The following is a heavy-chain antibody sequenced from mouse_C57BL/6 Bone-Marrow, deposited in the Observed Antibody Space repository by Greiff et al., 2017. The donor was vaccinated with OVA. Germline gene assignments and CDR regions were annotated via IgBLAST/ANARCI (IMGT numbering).Heavy chain of an antibody. V-gene: IGHV1-81*01. Sequence: VQLQQYGAELARPGASVKLSCKASGYTFTSYGLSWVKQRTGQGLEWIGEIYPRSGNTYYNEKFKGKATLTADKSSSTAYMELRSLTSEDSAVYFCARKEFSYDYDASFAYWGQGTLVTVSA. CDR1: GYTFTSYG. CDR3: ARKEFSYDYDASFAY. CDR2: IYPRSGNT. D-gene: IGHD2-4*01. J-gene: IGHJ3*01.